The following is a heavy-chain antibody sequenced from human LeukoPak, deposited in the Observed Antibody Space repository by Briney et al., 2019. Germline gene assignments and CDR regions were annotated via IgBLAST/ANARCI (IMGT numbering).Heavy chain of an antibody. V-gene: IGHV4-4*07. CDR2: IYTSGST. CDR1: GGSISSYY. D-gene: IGHD5-18*01. CDR3: AGGYSYGNYFDY. Sequence: SETLSLTCTVSGGSISSYYWSWIRQPAGKGLEWIGRIYTSGSTNYNPSLKSRVTMSVDTSKNQFSLKLSSVTAADTAVCYCAGGYSYGNYFDYWGQGTLVTVSS. J-gene: IGHJ4*02.